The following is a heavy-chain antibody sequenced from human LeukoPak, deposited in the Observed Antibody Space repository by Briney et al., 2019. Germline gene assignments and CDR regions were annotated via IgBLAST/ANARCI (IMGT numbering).Heavy chain of an antibody. V-gene: IGHV3-21*01. J-gene: IGHJ4*02. CDR2: ISSSSSSI. Sequence: GGSLRLSCAASGFTFSSYSMNWVRQAPGKGLEWVSFISSSSSSINYADSVKGRFTISRDNAKNSLYLQMNSLRDEDTAVYYCARDIVGATNEPDYWGQGTLVTVSS. D-gene: IGHD1-26*01. CDR1: GFTFSSYS. CDR3: ARDIVGATNEPDY.